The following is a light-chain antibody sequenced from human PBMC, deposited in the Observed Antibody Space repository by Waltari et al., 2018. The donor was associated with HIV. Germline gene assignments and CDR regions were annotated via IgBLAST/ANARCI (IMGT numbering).Light chain of an antibody. Sequence: DIQMTQSPSSLSASVGDRVTLTCRASQTISTYLNWYQLKPGKAPKLLIYAASSLQSGVPSRFSVSGSGTDFTLTISSLHPEDFATYYCQQSYSTRLTFGGGTKVEIK. CDR3: QQSYSTRLT. V-gene: IGKV1-39*01. J-gene: IGKJ4*01. CDR2: AAS. CDR1: QTISTY.